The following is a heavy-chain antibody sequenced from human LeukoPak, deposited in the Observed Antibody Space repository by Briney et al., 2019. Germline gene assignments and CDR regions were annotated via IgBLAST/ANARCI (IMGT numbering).Heavy chain of an antibody. CDR2: IYYSGST. D-gene: IGHD6-25*01. CDR3: ARDVSAYFDY. J-gene: IGHJ4*02. Sequence: SETLSLTCTVSGGSISSYYWSWLRQPPGKGLEWIGYIYYSGSTNYNPSLKSRVTISVDTSKNQFSLKLSSVTAADTAVYYCARDVSAYFDYWGQGTLVTVSS. V-gene: IGHV4-59*01. CDR1: GGSISSYY.